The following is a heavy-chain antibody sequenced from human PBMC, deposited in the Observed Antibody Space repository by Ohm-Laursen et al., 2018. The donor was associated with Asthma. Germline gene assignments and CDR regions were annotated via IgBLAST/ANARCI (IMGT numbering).Heavy chain of an antibody. Sequence: SLRLSCAASGFSFHEYAMHWVRQSPGKGLEWVSGISWNSGSIGYADSVKGRFTISRDSAKNTLYLQMNSLRAEDTAVYYCARAYGMDVWGQGTTVTVSS. CDR3: ARAYGMDV. CDR1: GFSFHEYA. V-gene: IGHV3-9*01. CDR2: ISWNSGSI. J-gene: IGHJ6*02.